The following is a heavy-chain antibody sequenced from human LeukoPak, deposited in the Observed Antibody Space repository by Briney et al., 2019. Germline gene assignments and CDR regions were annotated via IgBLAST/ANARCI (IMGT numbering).Heavy chain of an antibody. CDR2: ISNNGGYT. J-gene: IGHJ4*02. CDR3: AKQLGYXSDGSCYFPY. V-gene: IGHV3-23*01. CDR1: GFTFSSSA. D-gene: IGHD2-15*01. Sequence: GGSLRLSCAASGFTFSSSAMSWVRQAPGKGLEWVSAISNNGGYTYYADSVQGRFTISRDNSKSTLCLQMNSLRAEDTTVYYCAKQLGYXSDGSCYFPYWGQGTLVTVSS.